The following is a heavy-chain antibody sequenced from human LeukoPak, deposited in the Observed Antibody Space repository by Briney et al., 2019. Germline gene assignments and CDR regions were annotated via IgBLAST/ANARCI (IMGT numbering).Heavy chain of an antibody. CDR1: GFTVSSNY. CDR3: ARKYGSGSYYNGLYFDY. CDR2: IYSGGST. Sequence: GGSLRLSCAASGFTVSSNYMSWVRQAPGKGLEWVSVIYSGGSTYYADFVRGRFTISRDNSKNTLYLQMYSLRAEDTAVYYCARKYGSGSYYNGLYFDYWGQGTLVTVSS. V-gene: IGHV3-66*01. D-gene: IGHD3-10*01. J-gene: IGHJ4*02.